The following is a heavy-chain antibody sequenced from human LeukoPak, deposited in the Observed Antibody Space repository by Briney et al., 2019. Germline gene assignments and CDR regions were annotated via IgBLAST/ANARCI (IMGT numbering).Heavy chain of an antibody. D-gene: IGHD5-18*01. Sequence: PSETLSLTCTVSGGSITTYYWSWIRQPPGKGLEWIGYISYSGSTNYNPSLKSRVTMSVDTSKNQFSLKLSSVTAADAAVYYYARNEAISGYIYGYWFDPWGQGTLVTVSS. CDR1: GGSITTYY. V-gene: IGHV4-59*08. CDR2: ISYSGST. J-gene: IGHJ5*02. CDR3: ARNEAISGYIYGYWFDP.